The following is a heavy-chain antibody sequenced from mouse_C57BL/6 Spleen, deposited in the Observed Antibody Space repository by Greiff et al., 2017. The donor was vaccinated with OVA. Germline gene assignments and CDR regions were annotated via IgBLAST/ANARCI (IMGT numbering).Heavy chain of an antibody. CDR2: IRNKANGYTT. Sequence: VQLVESGGGLVQPGGSLSLSCAASGFTFTDYYMSWVRQPPGKALEWLGFIRNKANGYTTEYSASVKGRFTISRDNSQSILYLQMNALRAEDSATYYCARWAGSSSYWYFDVWGTGTTVTVSS. CDR1: GFTFTDYY. J-gene: IGHJ1*03. D-gene: IGHD1-1*01. CDR3: ARWAGSSSYWYFDV. V-gene: IGHV7-3*01.